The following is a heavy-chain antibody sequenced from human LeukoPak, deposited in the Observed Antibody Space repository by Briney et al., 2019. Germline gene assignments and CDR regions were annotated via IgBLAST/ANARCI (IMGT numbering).Heavy chain of an antibody. CDR1: GGSISSYY. CDR2: IYYSGST. Sequence: SETLSLTCTVSGGSISSYYWSWIRQPPGKGLEWIGYIYYSGSTNYNPSLKSRVTISVDTSKNQFSLKLSSVTAADTAVYYCARGTQSVEWLRKRSASFDYWGQGTLVTVSS. CDR3: ARGTQSVEWLRKRSASFDY. V-gene: IGHV4-59*01. D-gene: IGHD5-12*01. J-gene: IGHJ4*02.